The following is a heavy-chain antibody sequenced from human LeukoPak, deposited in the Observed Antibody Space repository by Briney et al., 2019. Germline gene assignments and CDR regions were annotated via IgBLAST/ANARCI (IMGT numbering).Heavy chain of an antibody. J-gene: IGHJ4*02. CDR2: INPSGGST. CDR3: ARGGHQLSITLILAAYFDY. CDR1: GYTFTGYY. Sequence: GASVKVSCKASGYTFTGYYMHWVRQAPGQGLEWMGIINPSGGSTSYAQKFQGRVTMTRDTSTSTVYMELNSLRSEDTAVYYCARGGHQLSITLILAAYFDYWGQGTLVTVSS. V-gene: IGHV1-46*01. D-gene: IGHD3-22*01.